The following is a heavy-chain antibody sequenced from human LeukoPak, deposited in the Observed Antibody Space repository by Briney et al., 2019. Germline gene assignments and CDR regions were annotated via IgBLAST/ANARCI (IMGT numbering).Heavy chain of an antibody. V-gene: IGHV1-2*02. J-gene: IGHJ5*02. CDR1: GFTFTSSA. CDR3: ARGGKQIRGIIISNNWFDP. Sequence: GTSVKVSCKASGFTFTSSAMHWVRQAPGQGLEWMGWINPSSGGTNYAQNFQGRVTMTRDTSIRTAYMELSSLRSDDTAVYYCARGGKQIRGIIISNNWFDPWGQGTLVTVSS. D-gene: IGHD3-10*01. CDR2: INPSSGGT.